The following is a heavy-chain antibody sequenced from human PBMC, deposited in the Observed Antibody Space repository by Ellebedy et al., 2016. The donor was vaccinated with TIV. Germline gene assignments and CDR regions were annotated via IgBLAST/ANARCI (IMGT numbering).Heavy chain of an antibody. J-gene: IGHJ4*02. D-gene: IGHD2-15*01. CDR3: ARADCSGGSCYEFDY. CDR1: GFTVSSNY. Sequence: GESLKISCAASGFTVSSNYMIWVRQAPGKGLEWVSVIYRGGRTDYADSVWGRFTISRDNSKNTLYLQMRSLTAEDTAVYYCARADCSGGSCYEFDYWGQGTLVTVSS. CDR2: IYRGGRT. V-gene: IGHV3-53*01.